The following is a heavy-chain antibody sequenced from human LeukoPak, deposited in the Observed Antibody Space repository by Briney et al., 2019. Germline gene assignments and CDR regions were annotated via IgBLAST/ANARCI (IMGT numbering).Heavy chain of an antibody. V-gene: IGHV3-74*01. Sequence: PGGSLRLSCAASGFTFSSYWMHWVRQAPGKGLVWISRINTDGSSTTYADSVKGRFTISRDNAKNTLYLQMNSLRAEDTAVYYCAKDPEVLTGGGDIWGQGTMVTVSS. CDR2: INTDGSST. D-gene: IGHD1-14*01. J-gene: IGHJ3*02. CDR1: GFTFSSYW. CDR3: AKDPEVLTGGGDI.